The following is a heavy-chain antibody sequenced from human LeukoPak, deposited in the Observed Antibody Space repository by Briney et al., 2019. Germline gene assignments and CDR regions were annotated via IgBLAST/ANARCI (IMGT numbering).Heavy chain of an antibody. V-gene: IGHV3-23*01. J-gene: IGHJ4*02. CDR1: GFTFSSCA. Sequence: SGGSLRLSCAASGFTFSSCAMNWVRQAPGKGLEWVSGISGSGGITHYADSVRGRFTISRDNSKNTLYLQMNSLRAEDTAIYYCATYRQVLLPFESWGQGTLVTVSS. CDR3: ATYRQVLLPFES. D-gene: IGHD2-8*02. CDR2: ISGSGGIT.